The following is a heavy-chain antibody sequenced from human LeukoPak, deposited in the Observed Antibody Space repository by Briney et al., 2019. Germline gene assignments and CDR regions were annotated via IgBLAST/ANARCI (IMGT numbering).Heavy chain of an antibody. CDR2: IWYDGSNK. V-gene: IGHV3-33*06. Sequence: GGSLRLSCAASGFTFSDYGMHWVRQAPGKGLEWVAVIWYDGSNKYYADSVKGRFTISRDNSKNTLYLQMNSLRAEDTAVYYCAKALSGLVDYWGQGTLVTVSS. D-gene: IGHD6-19*01. CDR3: AKALSGLVDY. J-gene: IGHJ4*02. CDR1: GFTFSDYG.